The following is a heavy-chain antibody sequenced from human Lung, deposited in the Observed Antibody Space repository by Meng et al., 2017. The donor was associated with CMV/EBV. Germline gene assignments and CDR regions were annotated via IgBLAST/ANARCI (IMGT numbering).Heavy chain of an antibody. CDR2: IKSKTDGGTT. V-gene: IGHV3-15*01. J-gene: IGHJ4*02. D-gene: IGHD4-17*01. Sequence: LXCAASGFTFSNAWMSWVRQAPGKGLEWVGRIKSKTDGGTTDYAAPVKGRFTISRDDSKNTLYLQMNSLKTEDTAVYYCTTVPYDYGDYVSDYWGQGXLVTVSS. CDR1: GFTFSNAW. CDR3: TTVPYDYGDYVSDY.